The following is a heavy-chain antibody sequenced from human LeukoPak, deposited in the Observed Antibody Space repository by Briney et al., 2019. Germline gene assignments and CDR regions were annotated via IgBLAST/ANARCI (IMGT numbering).Heavy chain of an antibody. CDR3: AREDTSGHYSEKYYFDY. D-gene: IGHD3-22*01. Sequence: PGGSLRLSCAASGFTFSSNAMNWVRQAPGKGLEWLSYISSSSATTYYADSVEGRFTISRDNAKNSLYLQMNSLRADDTAVYYCAREDTSGHYSEKYYFDYWGQGILVTVSS. CDR2: ISSSSATT. V-gene: IGHV3-48*04. CDR1: GFTFSSNA. J-gene: IGHJ4*02.